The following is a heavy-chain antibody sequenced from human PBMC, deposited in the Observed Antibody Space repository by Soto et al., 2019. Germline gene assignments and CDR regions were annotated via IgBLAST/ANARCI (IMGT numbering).Heavy chain of an antibody. CDR2: IYYSGST. D-gene: IGHD3-10*01. CDR1: GGSISSSSYY. CDR3: ARLYYGSGSGFGY. J-gene: IGHJ4*02. V-gene: IGHV4-39*01. Sequence: SETLSLTCTVSGGSISSSSYYWGWIRQPPGKGLEWIGSIYYSGSTYYNPSLKSRVTISVDTSKTQFSLKLSSVTAADTAVYYCARLYYGSGSGFGYRGKGTLVTVSS.